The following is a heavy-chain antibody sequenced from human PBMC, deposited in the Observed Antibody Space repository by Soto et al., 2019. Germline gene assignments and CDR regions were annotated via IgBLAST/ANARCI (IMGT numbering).Heavy chain of an antibody. J-gene: IGHJ5*02. CDR1: GGSISSGDYY. CDR3: AREVDTASHRYNWFDP. D-gene: IGHD5-18*01. Sequence: QVQLQESGPGLVKPSQTLSLTCTVSGGSISSGDYYWSWIRQPPGKGLEWIGYIYYSGSTYYNPSLKSRVTISVDTSKNQFSLKLSSVTAADTAVYYCAREVDTASHRYNWFDPWGQGTLVTVSS. CDR2: IYYSGST. V-gene: IGHV4-30-4*01.